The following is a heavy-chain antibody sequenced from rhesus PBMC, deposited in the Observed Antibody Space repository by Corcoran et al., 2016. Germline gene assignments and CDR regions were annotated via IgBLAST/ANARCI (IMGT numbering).Heavy chain of an antibody. Sequence: QVQLQESGPGVVKPSETLSLTGAVSGGSISDSYWWSWIRQPPGKGLEWIGDIYGSSTSTNSNPSLKSRVTISTDTSKNQFSLKLSSVAAADTAVYYCAREGWDNRFDVWGAGVLVTVSS. CDR2: IYGSSTST. J-gene: IGHJ5-1*01. V-gene: IGHV4S10*01. CDR3: AREGWDNRFDV. D-gene: IGHD6-31*01. CDR1: GGSISDSYW.